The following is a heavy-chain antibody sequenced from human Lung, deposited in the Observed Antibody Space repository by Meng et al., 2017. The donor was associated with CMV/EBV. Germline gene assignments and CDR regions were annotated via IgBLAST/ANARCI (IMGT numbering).Heavy chain of an antibody. CDR2: TIPFYRVT. Sequence: KVACKASGGTFTNYAITWVRQAPGQGLEWMGTTIPFYRVTNYAQKFQSRVTITADKSTSTGYMELSSLRSDDTAVYYCVRDRIGWFDPWGQGTLVTVSS. CDR1: GGTFTNYA. CDR3: VRDRIGWFDP. J-gene: IGHJ5*02. D-gene: IGHD2-15*01. V-gene: IGHV1-69*04.